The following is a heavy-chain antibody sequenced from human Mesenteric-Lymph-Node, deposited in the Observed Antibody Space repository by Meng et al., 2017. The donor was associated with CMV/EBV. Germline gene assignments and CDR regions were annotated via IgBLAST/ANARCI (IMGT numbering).Heavy chain of an antibody. J-gene: IGHJ3*02. CDR2: IRYDVSNK. V-gene: IGHV3-30*02. CDR3: AKSIAVAGSDAFDI. D-gene: IGHD6-19*01. Sequence: GGSLRLSCAASGFTFSSYGMHWVRQAPGKGLEWVAFIRYDVSNKYYADSVKGRFTISRDNSKNTLYLQMNSLRAEDTAGYYCAKSIAVAGSDAFDIWGQGTMVTVSS. CDR1: GFTFSSYG.